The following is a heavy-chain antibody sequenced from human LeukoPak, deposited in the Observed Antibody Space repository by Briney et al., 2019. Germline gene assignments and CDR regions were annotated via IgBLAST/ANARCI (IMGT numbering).Heavy chain of an antibody. CDR2: IYGGGTS. CDR3: AREGYCSVGSCYSDY. Sequence: GGSLRLSCAASGFTVSSNHMSWVRQAPGKGLEWVSVIYGGGTSYYADSVKGRFTISRDNSKNILYLQMNYLTAEDTAVYYCAREGYCSVGSCYSDYWGQGTLVTVSS. J-gene: IGHJ4*02. CDR1: GFTVSSNH. D-gene: IGHD2-15*01. V-gene: IGHV3-53*01.